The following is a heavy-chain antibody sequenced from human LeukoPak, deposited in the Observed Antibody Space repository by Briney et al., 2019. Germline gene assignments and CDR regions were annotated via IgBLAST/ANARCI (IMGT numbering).Heavy chain of an antibody. CDR3: ARHGGKWEAWPNFDY. CDR1: GGSFSGYY. V-gene: IGHV4-59*08. J-gene: IGHJ4*02. D-gene: IGHD1-26*01. Sequence: SETLSLTCAVYGGSFSGYYWSWIRQPPGKGLEWIGYIYYSGSTNYNPSLKSRVTISLDTSKNQFSLKLSSVTAADTAVYYCARHGGKWEAWPNFDYWGQGTLVTVSS. CDR2: IYYSGST.